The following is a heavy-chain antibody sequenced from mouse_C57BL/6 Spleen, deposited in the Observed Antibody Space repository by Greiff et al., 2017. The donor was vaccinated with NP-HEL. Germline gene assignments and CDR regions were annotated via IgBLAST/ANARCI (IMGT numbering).Heavy chain of an antibody. CDR3: ARGYYGSSFNWYFDV. D-gene: IGHD1-1*01. Sequence: VQLQQPGAELVKPGASVKLSCKASGYTFTGYWMHWVKQRPGQGLEWIGMIHPNSGSTNYNEKFKSKATLTVDKSSSTAYMQLSSLTSEDSAVYYCARGYYGSSFNWYFDVWGTGTTVTVSS. V-gene: IGHV1-64*01. CDR1: GYTFTGYW. J-gene: IGHJ1*03. CDR2: IHPNSGST.